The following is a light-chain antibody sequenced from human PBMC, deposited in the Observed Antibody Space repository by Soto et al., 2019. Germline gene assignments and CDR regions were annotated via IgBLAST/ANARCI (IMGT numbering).Light chain of an antibody. J-gene: IGLJ2*01. CDR2: EGS. CDR3: CSYAGSSRV. CDR1: SSDVGSYNL. Sequence: QSVLTQPASVSGSPGQSITISCTGTSSDVGSYNLVSWHQQHPGKAPKLMIYEGSKRPSGVSNRFSGSKSGNTASLTISGLQAEDEADYYCCSYAGSSRVFGGGTQLTVL. V-gene: IGLV2-23*01.